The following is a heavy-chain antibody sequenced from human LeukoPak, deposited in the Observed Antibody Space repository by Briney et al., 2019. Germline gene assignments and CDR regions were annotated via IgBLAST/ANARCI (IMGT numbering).Heavy chain of an antibody. D-gene: IGHD5-12*01. CDR1: GFTFSSYA. V-gene: IGHV3-30*14. J-gene: IGHJ4*02. Sequence: GGSLRLSCAASGFTFSSYAMHWVRQAPGKGLEWVAVISYDGNNKYYAESVKGRFTISRDNSKNTLYLQMGSLRAEDMAVYYCARVNSGYDVWYYFDYWGQGTLVTVSS. CDR2: ISYDGNNK. CDR3: ARVNSGYDVWYYFDY.